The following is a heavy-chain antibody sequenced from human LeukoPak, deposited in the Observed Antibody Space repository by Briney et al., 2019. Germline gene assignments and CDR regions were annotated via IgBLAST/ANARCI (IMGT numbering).Heavy chain of an antibody. J-gene: IGHJ4*02. V-gene: IGHV3-11*01. D-gene: IGHD6-25*01. CDR2: ISSSGSTI. CDR1: GFTVSDSY. CDR3: ARRGGYYYFDY. Sequence: GSLRLSCAASGFTVSDSYMSWIRQTPGKGLVWVSYISSSGSTIYYADSVKGRFTISRDNAKNSLYLQMNSLGAEDTAVYYCARRGGYYYFDYWGQGTLVTVSS.